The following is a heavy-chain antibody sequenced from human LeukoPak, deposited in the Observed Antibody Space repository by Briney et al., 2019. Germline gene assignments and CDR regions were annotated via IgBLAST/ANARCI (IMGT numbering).Heavy chain of an antibody. CDR1: GFTFSSYA. CDR3: ARIQYGGPEYYDSSGYYWSFAFDI. CDR2: ISYDGSNK. J-gene: IGHJ3*02. D-gene: IGHD3-22*01. V-gene: IGHV3-30-3*01. Sequence: GRSLRLSCAASGFTFSSYAMHWVRQAPGKGLEWVAVISYDGSNKYYADSVKGRFTISRDNSKNTLYLKMNSLRAEDPAVYYCARIQYGGPEYYDSSGYYWSFAFDIWGQGTMVTVSS.